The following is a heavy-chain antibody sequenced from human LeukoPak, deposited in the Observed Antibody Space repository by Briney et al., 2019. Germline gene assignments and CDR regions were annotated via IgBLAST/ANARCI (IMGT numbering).Heavy chain of an antibody. Sequence: PSETLSLTCTVSGGSISSSSYYWGWIRQPPGKGLEWIGSIYYSGSTYYNPSLKSQVTISVDTSKNLFSLKLSSVTAADTAVYYCATSKLQLFPFDYWGQGTLVTVSS. CDR1: GGSISSSSYY. J-gene: IGHJ4*02. CDR3: ATSKLQLFPFDY. CDR2: IYYSGST. V-gene: IGHV4-39*01. D-gene: IGHD3-10*01.